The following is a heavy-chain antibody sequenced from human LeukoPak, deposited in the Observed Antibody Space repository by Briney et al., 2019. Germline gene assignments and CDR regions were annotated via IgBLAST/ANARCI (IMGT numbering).Heavy chain of an antibody. V-gene: IGHV3-23*01. CDR2: ISGSGGST. J-gene: IGHJ4*02. CDR3: AKGVGYCGRTNCLNYLQY. CDR1: GFTVSSNY. Sequence: PGGSLRLSCAASGFTVSSNYMSWVRQAPGKGLEWVSAISGSGGSTYYADSVKGRFTISRDNSKNTLYLQMNSLRAEDTAVYYCAKGVGYCGRTNCLNYLQYWGQGSLVTVSS. D-gene: IGHD2-2*01.